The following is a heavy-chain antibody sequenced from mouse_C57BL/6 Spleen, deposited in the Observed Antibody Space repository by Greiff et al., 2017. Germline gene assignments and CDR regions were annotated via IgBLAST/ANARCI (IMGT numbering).Heavy chain of an antibody. J-gene: IGHJ4*01. CDR1: GYTFTDYY. CDR2: LNPYNGGT. CDR3: ARERRDYDYDVGYYAMDY. Sequence: EVQLQQSGPVLVKPGASVKMSCKASGYTFTDYYMNWVKQSHGKSLEWIGVLNPYNGGTSYNQKFKGKATLTVDTSSSTAYMELNSLTSEDSAVYYCARERRDYDYDVGYYAMDYWGQGTSVTVSS. V-gene: IGHV1-19*01. D-gene: IGHD2-4*01.